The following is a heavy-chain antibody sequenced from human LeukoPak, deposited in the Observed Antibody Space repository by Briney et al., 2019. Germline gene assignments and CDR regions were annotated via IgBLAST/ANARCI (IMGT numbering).Heavy chain of an antibody. V-gene: IGHV4-59*01. J-gene: IGHJ4*02. CDR1: GGSISSYY. CDR2: IYYSGST. Sequence: PSETLSLTCTVSGGSISSYYWSWIRQPPGKRLEWIAYIYYSGSTNYNPSLKSRVTISVDTSKNQFSLKLSSVTAADTAVYYCARMTVGATYFDCWGQGTLLTVSS. CDR3: ARMTVGATYFDC. D-gene: IGHD1-26*01.